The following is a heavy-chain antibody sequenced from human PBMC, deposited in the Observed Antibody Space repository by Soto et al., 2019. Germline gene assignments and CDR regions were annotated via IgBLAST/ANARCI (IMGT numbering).Heavy chain of an antibody. V-gene: IGHV3-33*01. J-gene: IGHJ6*02. CDR1: GFTFSSYG. CDR2: IWYDVINK. Sequence: WGSRRLSCAASGFTFSSYGMHCVRQAPCKWLEWVGCIWYDVINKYYADSVKGRFNISRDNSKNTLYLQMNSLRAEDTAVHYCARGCSTLLWFAHLDVWGQGTTRTVSS. CDR3: ARGCSTLLWFAHLDV. D-gene: IGHD3-10*01.